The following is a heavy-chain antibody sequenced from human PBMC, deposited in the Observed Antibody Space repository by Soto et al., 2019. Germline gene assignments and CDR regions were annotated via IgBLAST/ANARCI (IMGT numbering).Heavy chain of an antibody. CDR2: IHHSGRT. CDR1: GGSISSGGYY. D-gene: IGHD2-21*02. Sequence: SETLSLTCTVSGGSISSGGYYWSWVRQYPGKGLEWIGEIHHSGRTNYKPSVKSRITMSVDKSKNQFSLELRSTTAADTAVYYCVRGGDWKFDFWRQGRLVTVSS. V-gene: IGHV4-39*07. CDR3: VRGGDWKFDF. J-gene: IGHJ4*02.